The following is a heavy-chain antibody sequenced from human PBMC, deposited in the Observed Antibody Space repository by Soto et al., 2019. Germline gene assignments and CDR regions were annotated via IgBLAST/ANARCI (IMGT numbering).Heavy chain of an antibody. CDR2: INDSGST. V-gene: IGHV4-34*01. D-gene: IGHD3-16*01. Sequence: SETLSLACAVSGGSFRGYFWSWIRQSPDKGLEWIGEINDSGSTYYNPSFKSRLTISVDTSNSQIFLRLTAVTAADSAVYYRQGGDFWGQGTRVTVSS. CDR3: QGGDF. J-gene: IGHJ4*02. CDR1: GGSFRGYF.